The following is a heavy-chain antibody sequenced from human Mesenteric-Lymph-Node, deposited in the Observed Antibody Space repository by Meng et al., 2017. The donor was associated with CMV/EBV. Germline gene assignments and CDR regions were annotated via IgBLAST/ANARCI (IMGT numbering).Heavy chain of an antibody. Sequence: ASVKVSCKASGGTLSGYYMDWVRQAPGQGLEWMGTINPSAGNTYYAQNFQGRVTMTRDTSTSTVYMELSSLISEDTAVYYCARRRSGDYDHWDQGTLVTVSS. D-gene: IGHD2-21*02. CDR2: INPSAGNT. J-gene: IGHJ5*02. CDR1: GGTLSGYY. V-gene: IGHV1-46*01. CDR3: ARRRSGDYDH.